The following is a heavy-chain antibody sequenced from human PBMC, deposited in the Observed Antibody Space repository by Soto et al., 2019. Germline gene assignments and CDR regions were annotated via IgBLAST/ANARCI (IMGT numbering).Heavy chain of an antibody. CDR2: ISTDNGNT. D-gene: IGHD5-18*01. CDR1: GYTFTSYG. Sequence: QVHLVQSGAEVKKPGASVKVSCKASGYTFTSYGISWVRQAPGQGLERMGWISTDNGNTNYAHNLQGRVTMTTDTSTSTAYMELWSLRSDDTAVYYCARDVPDTALFFYYYGMDVWGQGTTVTV. J-gene: IGHJ6*02. CDR3: ARDVPDTALFFYYYGMDV. V-gene: IGHV1-18*01.